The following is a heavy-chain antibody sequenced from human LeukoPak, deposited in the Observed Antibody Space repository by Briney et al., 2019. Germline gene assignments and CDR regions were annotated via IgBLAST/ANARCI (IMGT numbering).Heavy chain of an antibody. CDR1: GFTFSSYA. D-gene: IGHD4-17*01. J-gene: IGHJ3*02. V-gene: IGHV3-23*01. CDR2: ISGSGAST. Sequence: GGSLRLSCAASGFTFSSYAMSWVRQAPGKGLEWVSDISGSGASTYYADSVKGRFTISRDNSKNTLYLQMNSLRAEDTAVYYCARGYRGLTTILWGAFDIWGQGTMVTVSS. CDR3: ARGYRGLTTILWGAFDI.